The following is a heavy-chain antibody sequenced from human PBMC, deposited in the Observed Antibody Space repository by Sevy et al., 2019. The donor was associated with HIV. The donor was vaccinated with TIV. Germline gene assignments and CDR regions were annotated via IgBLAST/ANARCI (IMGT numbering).Heavy chain of an antibody. CDR1: GFTFSSYA. CDR2: ISGSGGST. V-gene: IGHV3-23*01. J-gene: IGHJ6*02. CDR3: AKDLNSGIAAAGTNNYYYYGMDV. Sequence: GGSLRLSCAASGFTFSSYAMSWVRQAPGKGLEWVSAISGSGGSTYYADSVKGRFTISRDNSKNTLYLQRNSLRAEDTAVYYCAKDLNSGIAAAGTNNYYYYGMDVWGQGTTVTVSS. D-gene: IGHD6-13*01.